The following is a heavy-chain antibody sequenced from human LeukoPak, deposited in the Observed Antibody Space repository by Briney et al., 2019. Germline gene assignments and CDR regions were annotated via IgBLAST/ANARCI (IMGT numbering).Heavy chain of an antibody. D-gene: IGHD6-19*01. CDR2: IYYSGST. CDR3: ARLSIAVAGRNAFDI. J-gene: IGHJ3*02. V-gene: IGHV4-39*07. CDR1: GGSISSSSYY. Sequence: SETLSLTCTVSGGSISSSSYYWGWIRQPRGKGLEWIGSIYYSGSTYYNPSLKSRVTISVDTSKNQFSLKLSSVTAADTAVYYCARLSIAVAGRNAFDIWGQGTMVTVSS.